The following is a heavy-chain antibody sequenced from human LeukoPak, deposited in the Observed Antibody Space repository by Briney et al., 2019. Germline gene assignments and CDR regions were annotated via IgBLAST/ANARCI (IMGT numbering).Heavy chain of an antibody. CDR1: GYTFTSYY. CDR2: INPSGGST. V-gene: IGHV1-46*01. J-gene: IGHJ3*02. CDR3: ARDILTGPPGDDAFDI. Sequence: AASVKVSCRASGYTFTSYYMHWVRQAPGQGLEWMGIINPSGGSTSYAQKFQGRVTMTRDTSTSTVYMELSSLRSEDTAVYYCARDILTGPPGDDAFDIWGQGTMVTVSS. D-gene: IGHD3-9*01.